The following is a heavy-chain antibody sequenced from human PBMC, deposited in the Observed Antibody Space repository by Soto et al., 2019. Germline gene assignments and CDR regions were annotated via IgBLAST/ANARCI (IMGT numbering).Heavy chain of an antibody. CDR1: GYTFTSYG. V-gene: IGHV1-18*01. CDR2: ISAYNGNT. CDR3: AREVTPQDGGKIAVAGTGNWFDP. D-gene: IGHD6-19*01. J-gene: IGHJ5*02. Sequence: QVQLVQSGAEVKKPGASVKVSCKASGYTFTSYGISWVRQAPGQGLEWMGWISAYNGNTNYAQKLQGRVTMTTDTATSTDYMELRSLRSDDTAVYYCAREVTPQDGGKIAVAGTGNWFDPWGQGTLVTVSS.